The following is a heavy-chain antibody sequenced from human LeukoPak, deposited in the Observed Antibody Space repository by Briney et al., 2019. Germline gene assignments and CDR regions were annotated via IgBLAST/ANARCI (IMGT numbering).Heavy chain of an antibody. CDR1: GYTFTTYG. Sequence: GVSGKVSCKASGYTFTTYGISWVRQAPGQGLEWMGWISPYNGNTNSAQKLQGRVTMTTDASTTTAYMELRSLRSDDTAVYYCARSGGYCSSGSCYPNWFDPWGQGTLVIVSS. J-gene: IGHJ5*02. CDR3: ARSGGYCSSGSCYPNWFDP. V-gene: IGHV1-18*01. D-gene: IGHD2-15*01. CDR2: ISPYNGNT.